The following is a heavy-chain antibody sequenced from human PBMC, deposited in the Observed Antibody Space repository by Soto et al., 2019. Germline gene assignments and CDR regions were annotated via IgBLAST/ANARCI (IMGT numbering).Heavy chain of an antibody. CDR3: AHRRSGRVVYYFDY. J-gene: IGHJ4*02. CDR2: IYWDDDK. D-gene: IGHD1-26*01. V-gene: IGHV2-5*02. Sequence: QITLKESGRTLVKPTQTLTLTCTFSGFSLSTSGVGVGWIRQPPGKALEWLALIYWDDDKRYSPSLKSRLTITKDTSKNQVVLTMTKMDPVDTATYYCAHRRSGRVVYYFDYWGQGTLVTVSS. CDR1: GFSLSTSGVG.